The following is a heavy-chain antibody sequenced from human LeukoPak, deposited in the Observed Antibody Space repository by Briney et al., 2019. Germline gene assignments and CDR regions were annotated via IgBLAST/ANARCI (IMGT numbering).Heavy chain of an antibody. J-gene: IGHJ5*02. CDR1: GGSISSYY. V-gene: IGHV4-59*01. CDR2: FYYSGTT. CDR3: ARLHRDSGGWYGGYWFDP. Sequence: SETLSLTCTVSGGSISSYYWSWIRQPPGKGLEWIGYFYYSGTTNYNPSLKSRVTISVDTSKKQFSLKLSSVTAADTAVYYCARLHRDSGGWYGGYWFDPWGQGTLVTVSS. D-gene: IGHD6-19*01.